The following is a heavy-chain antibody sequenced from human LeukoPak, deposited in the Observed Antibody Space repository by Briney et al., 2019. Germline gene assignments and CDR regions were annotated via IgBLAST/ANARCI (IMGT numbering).Heavy chain of an antibody. CDR3: ARDIKKGSRSGPSPLYL. CDR2: ISAYNGNT. V-gene: IGHV1-18*01. Sequence: ASVKVSCKASGYTFTSYGISWVRQAPGQGLEWMGWISAYNGNTNYAQKLQGRVTMTTDTSTSTAYMELRSLRSDDTAVYYCARDIKKGSRSGPSPLYLWGQGTLGPVSS. CDR1: GYTFTSYG. J-gene: IGHJ5*02. D-gene: IGHD3-10*01.